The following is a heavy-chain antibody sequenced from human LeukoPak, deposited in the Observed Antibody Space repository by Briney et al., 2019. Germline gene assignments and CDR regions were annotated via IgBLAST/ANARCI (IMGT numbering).Heavy chain of an antibody. D-gene: IGHD1-26*01. CDR2: IRYDGSNK. Sequence: GGSLRLSCAASGFTFSSYGMHWVRQAPGKGLEWVAFIRYDGSNKYYADSVKGRFTISRDNAKNSVFLQMNSLRVEDTAVYYCAGRIFDIWGQGKMVTVSS. CDR1: GFTFSSYG. J-gene: IGHJ3*02. V-gene: IGHV3-30*02. CDR3: AGRIFDI.